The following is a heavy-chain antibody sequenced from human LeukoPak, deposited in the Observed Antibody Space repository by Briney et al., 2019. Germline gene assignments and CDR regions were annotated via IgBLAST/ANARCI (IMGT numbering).Heavy chain of an antibody. D-gene: IGHD5-12*01. J-gene: IGHJ4*02. CDR1: GFTFSSYW. Sequence: GGSLRLSCAASGFTFSSYWMSWVRQAPGKGLEWVANIKQDGSEKYYVDSVKGRFTISRDNAKNSLYLQMNSLRAEDTAVYYCAREEVDIVATDYFDYWGQGTLVTVSS. CDR3: AREEVDIVATDYFDY. V-gene: IGHV3-7*01. CDR2: IKQDGSEK.